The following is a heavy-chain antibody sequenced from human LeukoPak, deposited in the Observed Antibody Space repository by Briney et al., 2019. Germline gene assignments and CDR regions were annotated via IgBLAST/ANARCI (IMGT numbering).Heavy chain of an antibody. J-gene: IGHJ4*02. Sequence: GGSLRLSCAASGLTFSSYAMHWVRQAPGKGLEWVAVISYDGSNKYYADSVKGRFTTSRDNSKNTLYLQMNSLRAEDTAVYYCARDLTAGITMIADYFDYWGQGTLVTVSS. V-gene: IGHV3-30-3*01. CDR3: ARDLTAGITMIADYFDY. CDR1: GLTFSSYA. CDR2: ISYDGSNK. D-gene: IGHD3-22*01.